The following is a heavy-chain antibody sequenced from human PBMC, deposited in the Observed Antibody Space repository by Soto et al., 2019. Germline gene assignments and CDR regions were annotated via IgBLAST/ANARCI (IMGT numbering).Heavy chain of an antibody. CDR1: GGSISSGGYY. J-gene: IGHJ3*02. D-gene: IGHD5-18*01. Sequence: PSETLSLTCSVSGGSISSGGYYWGWIRQPPGKGLEWIGNIYYSGSTYYNPSLKSRVTISVDTSKNQFSLKLSSVTAADTAVFSCAAGAWIQLWFSPDAFDIWGQGTMVTVSS. CDR3: AAGAWIQLWFSPDAFDI. CDR2: IYYSGST. V-gene: IGHV4-30-4*08.